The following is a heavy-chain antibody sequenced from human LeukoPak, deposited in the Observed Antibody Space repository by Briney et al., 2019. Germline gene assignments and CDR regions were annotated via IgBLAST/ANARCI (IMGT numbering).Heavy chain of an antibody. D-gene: IGHD3-10*01. CDR2: IIPIFGTA. V-gene: IGHV1-69*06. CDR3: ARDRGSGICDY. CDR1: GGTFSSYA. Sequence: SVKVSCKASGGTFSSYAISWVRQAPGQGLEWMGGIIPIFGTANYAQKFQGRVTITADKSTSAAYMELSSLRSEDTAVYYCARDRGSGICDYWGQGTLVTVSS. J-gene: IGHJ4*02.